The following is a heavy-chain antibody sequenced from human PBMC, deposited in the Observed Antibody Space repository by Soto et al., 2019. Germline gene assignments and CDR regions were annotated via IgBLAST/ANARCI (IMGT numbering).Heavy chain of an antibody. D-gene: IGHD3-22*01. CDR1: GGSISSYY. CDR3: ARWITTLSGHWFDP. J-gene: IGHJ5*02. CDR2: IYYSGST. Sequence: SETLSLTCTVSGGSISSYYWSWIRQPPGKGLEWIGYIYYSGSTNYNPSLKSRVTISVDTSKNQFSLKLSSVTAADTAVYYCARWITTLSGHWFDPWGQGTLVTVSS. V-gene: IGHV4-59*01.